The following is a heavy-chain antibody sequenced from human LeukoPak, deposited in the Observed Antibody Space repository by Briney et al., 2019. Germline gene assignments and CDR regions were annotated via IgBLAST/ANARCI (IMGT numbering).Heavy chain of an antibody. J-gene: IGHJ4*02. V-gene: IGHV5-51*01. D-gene: IGHD3-16*02. Sequence: GESLKISCKGSGYSFTNDWIGWVRQKPGKGLEWMGIIYPGDSDTRYSPSFQGQVTISADKSISTAYLQWSSLKASDTAMYYCARLAVWGSYRYLDYWGQGTLVTVSS. CDR1: GYSFTNDW. CDR3: ARLAVWGSYRYLDY. CDR2: IYPGDSDT.